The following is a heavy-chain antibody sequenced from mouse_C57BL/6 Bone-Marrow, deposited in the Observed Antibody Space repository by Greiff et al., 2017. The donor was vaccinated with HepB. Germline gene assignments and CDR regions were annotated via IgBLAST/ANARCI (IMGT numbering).Heavy chain of an antibody. V-gene: IGHV1-80*01. J-gene: IGHJ2*01. Sequence: VQLQQPGTELVKPGASVKLSCKASGYAFSSYWMNWVKQRPGKGLEWIGQIYPGDGDTNYNGKFKGKATLTADKSSSTASEDSAVYFCARSDDYDRCYFDYWGQGTTLTVSS. CDR1: GYAFSSYW. CDR2: IYPGDGDT. CDR3: ARSDDYDRCYFDY. D-gene: IGHD2-4*01.